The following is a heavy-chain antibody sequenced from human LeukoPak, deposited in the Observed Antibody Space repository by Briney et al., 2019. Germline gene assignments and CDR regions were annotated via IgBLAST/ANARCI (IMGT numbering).Heavy chain of an antibody. Sequence: GGSLRLSCAASGFTFSSYEMNWVRQAPGKGLEWVSYISSSGSTIYYADSVKGRFTISRDNAKNSLYLQMNSLRAEDTAVYYCARAIYYDSSGYPYYFDYWGQGTLVTVSS. V-gene: IGHV3-48*03. CDR3: ARAIYYDSSGYPYYFDY. CDR1: GFTFSSYE. CDR2: ISSSGSTI. J-gene: IGHJ4*02. D-gene: IGHD3-22*01.